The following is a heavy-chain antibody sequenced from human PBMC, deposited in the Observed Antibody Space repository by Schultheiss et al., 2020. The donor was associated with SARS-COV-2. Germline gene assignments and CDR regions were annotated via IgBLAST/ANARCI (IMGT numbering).Heavy chain of an antibody. CDR1: GFNFVSHV. CDR2: ISYHGSNE. CDR3: ARDRDDYYMDV. Sequence: GGSLRLSCAASGFNFVSHVMNWVRQAPNKGLEWVAAISYHGSNEYYTESVTGRFTISRDNSKNTLYLHMNSLRAEDTAMYYCARDRDDYYMDVWGKGTTVTVSS. J-gene: IGHJ6*03. V-gene: IGHV3-30*10.